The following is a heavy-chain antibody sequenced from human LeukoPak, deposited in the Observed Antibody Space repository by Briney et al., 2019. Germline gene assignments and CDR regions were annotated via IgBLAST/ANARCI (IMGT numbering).Heavy chain of an antibody. CDR3: ARHGTISSESYFDY. V-gene: IGHV4-59*08. D-gene: IGHD1-14*01. J-gene: IGHJ4*02. CDR1: GGSVSSFY. Sequence: PSETLSLTCSVSGGSVSSFYWSWIRQSPGKGLEWIGYIHNSGRSNYNPSLKSRVTGFVDASKNQVSLRLSSVTAADTAVYYCARHGTISSESYFDYWGQGALVTVAS. CDR2: IHNSGRS.